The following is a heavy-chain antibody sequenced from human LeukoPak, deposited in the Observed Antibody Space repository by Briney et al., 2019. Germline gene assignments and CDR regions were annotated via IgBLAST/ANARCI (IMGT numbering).Heavy chain of an antibody. CDR3: ARVRENYDSSGSPYSWFDP. D-gene: IGHD3-22*01. CDR1: GYSISSGYY. V-gene: IGHV4-38-2*01. CDR2: IYHSGST. Sequence: SETLSLTCAVSGYSISSGYYWGWIRQPPGKGLEWIGSIYHSGSTYYNPSLKSRVTISVDTSKNQFSLKLSSVTAADTAVYYCARVRENYDSSGSPYSWFDPWGQGTLVTVSS. J-gene: IGHJ5*02.